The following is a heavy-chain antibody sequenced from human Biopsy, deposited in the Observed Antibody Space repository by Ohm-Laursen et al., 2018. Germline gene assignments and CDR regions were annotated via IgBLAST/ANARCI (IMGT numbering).Heavy chain of an antibody. V-gene: IGHV4-59*01. J-gene: IGHJ6*02. CDR1: CGSISSYY. CDR3: ARATNSTGWPYYYFYGMDV. Sequence: GTLSLTCTVSCGSISSYYWNWIRQPPGKGLEWIGYIYYSGSTNYNPSLKSRVTISVDTSKNQFSLRLNSVTAADTAVYYCARATNSTGWPYYYFYGMDVWGQGTTVTVSS. D-gene: IGHD2/OR15-2a*01. CDR2: IYYSGST.